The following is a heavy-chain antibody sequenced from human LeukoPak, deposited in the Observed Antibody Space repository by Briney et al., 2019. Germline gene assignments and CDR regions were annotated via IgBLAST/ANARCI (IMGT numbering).Heavy chain of an antibody. D-gene: IGHD6-6*01. CDR2: INPNSGGT. CDR3: ARGGQLVPSQFDY. J-gene: IGHJ4*02. Sequence: ASVKVSCKASGYTFTDYYMHWVRQAPGQGLEWMGWINPNSGGTNYAQKFQGRVTMTRDTSISTAYMELSRLRSDDTAVYYCARGGQLVPSQFDYWGQGTLVTVCS. CDR1: GYTFTDYY. V-gene: IGHV1-2*02.